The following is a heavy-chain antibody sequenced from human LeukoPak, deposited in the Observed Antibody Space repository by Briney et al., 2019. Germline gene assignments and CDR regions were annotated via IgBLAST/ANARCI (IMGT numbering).Heavy chain of an antibody. V-gene: IGHV3-30-3*01. Sequence: GGSLRLSCAASGFTFSSYAMHWVREAPGKGLEWVAVISYDGSNKYYADSVKGRFTISRDNSKNTLYLQMNSLRAEDTAVYYCARDSGSSWPGPIGAFDIWGQGTMVTVSS. CDR2: ISYDGSNK. D-gene: IGHD6-13*01. J-gene: IGHJ3*02. CDR3: ARDSGSSWPGPIGAFDI. CDR1: GFTFSSYA.